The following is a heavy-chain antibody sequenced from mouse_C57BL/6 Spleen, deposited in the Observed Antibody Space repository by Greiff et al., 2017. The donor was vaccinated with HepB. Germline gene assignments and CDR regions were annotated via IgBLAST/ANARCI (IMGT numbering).Heavy chain of an antibody. CDR3: ARSYYYGSRAMDY. V-gene: IGHV1-64*01. CDR1: GYTFTSYW. J-gene: IGHJ4*01. D-gene: IGHD1-1*01. Sequence: VKLQQPGAELVKPGASVKLSCKASGYTFTSYWMHWVKQRPGQGLEWIGMIHPNSGSTNYNEKFKSKATLTVDKSSSTAYMQLSSLTSEDSAVYYCARSYYYGSRAMDYWGQGTSVTVSS. CDR2: IHPNSGST.